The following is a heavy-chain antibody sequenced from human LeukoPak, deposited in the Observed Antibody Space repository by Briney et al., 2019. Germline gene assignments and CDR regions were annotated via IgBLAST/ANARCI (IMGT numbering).Heavy chain of an antibody. CDR2: IIPILGIA. CDR3: ARDGYKSFDL. CDR1: GGTFDSFA. V-gene: IGHV1-69*04. J-gene: IGHJ4*02. Sequence: ASVKVSCKPSGGTFDSFAISWVRQAPGQGLEWMGKIIPILGIANYAQNFQGKVTITAEKFTGTTCMELTSLRSEDTAVYFCARDGYKSFDLWGQGSLVTVSS. D-gene: IGHD1-1*01.